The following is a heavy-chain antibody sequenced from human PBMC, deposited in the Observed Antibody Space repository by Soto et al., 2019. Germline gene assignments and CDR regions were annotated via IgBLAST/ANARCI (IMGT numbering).Heavy chain of an antibody. CDR1: GFTFSSYS. D-gene: IGHD5-18*01. V-gene: IGHV3-21*01. Sequence: EVPLVESGGGLVKPGGSLRLSCAASGFTFSSYSMNWVRQAPGQGLEWVSSISSSSSYIYYADSVKGRFTISRDNAKNSLYLQMNSLRAEDTAVYYCARDQPGYSYGYGLGYWGQGTLVTVSS. J-gene: IGHJ4*02. CDR2: ISSSSSYI. CDR3: ARDQPGYSYGYGLGY.